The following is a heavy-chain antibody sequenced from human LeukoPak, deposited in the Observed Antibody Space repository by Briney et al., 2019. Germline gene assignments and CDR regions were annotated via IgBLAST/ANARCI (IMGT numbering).Heavy chain of an antibody. Sequence: ETLSLTCAVYGGSLRVCYGSWIRQPPGKGGEGIGEIKHSGSTNYNPPRKSRVTISADTSKNQFSLQLSSVTAADTAVYYCARGRIVGATRWFDPWGQGTLVTVSS. CDR2: IKHSGST. CDR1: GGSLRVCY. J-gene: IGHJ5*02. V-gene: IGHV4-34*01. D-gene: IGHD1-26*01. CDR3: ARGRIVGATRWFDP.